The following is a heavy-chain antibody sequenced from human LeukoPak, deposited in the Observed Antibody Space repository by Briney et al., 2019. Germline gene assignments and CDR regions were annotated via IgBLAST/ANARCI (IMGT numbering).Heavy chain of an antibody. CDR3: AKDSRVIRAFDY. CDR1: GFSFSSYA. D-gene: IGHD3-16*02. CDR2: IGFGGSKT. V-gene: IGHV3-30*02. J-gene: IGHJ4*02. Sequence: PGGSLRLSCVASGFSFSSYAMHWVRQAPGKGLEWVAFIGFGGSKTHYADSVKGRFTISRDNSKTTLSLQMNSLRTEDTAVYYCAKDSRVIRAFDYWGQGTLVTVSS.